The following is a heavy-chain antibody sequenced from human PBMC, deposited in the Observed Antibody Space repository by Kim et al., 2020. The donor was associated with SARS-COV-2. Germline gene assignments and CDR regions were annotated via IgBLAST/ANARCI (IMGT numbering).Heavy chain of an antibody. V-gene: IGHV3-48*03. CDR1: GFTFSSYE. CDR3: ATLTGEYGGH. J-gene: IGHJ1*01. D-gene: IGHD3-10*01. CDR2: ISSSGSTI. Sequence: GGSLRLSCAASGFTFSSYEMNWVRQAPGKGLEWVSYISSSGSTIYYADSVKGRFTISRDKAKNSLYLQMNSLRAEDTAVYYCATLTGEYGGHWGQGTLVTVSS.